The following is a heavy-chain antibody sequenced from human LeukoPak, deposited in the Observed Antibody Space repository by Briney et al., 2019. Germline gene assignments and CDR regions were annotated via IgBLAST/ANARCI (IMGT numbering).Heavy chain of an antibody. J-gene: IGHJ4*02. CDR3: ARGGWRVATTDYYFDY. CDR2: IYYSGST. V-gene: IGHV4-39*07. CDR1: GGSISSSSYY. D-gene: IGHD5-12*01. Sequence: SETLSLTCTVSGGSISSSSYYWGWIRQPPGRGLEWIGNIYYSGSTYSNPSLKSRVTISVDRSKNQFSLRLSSVTAADTAVYYCARGGWRVATTDYYFDYWGQGTLVTVSS.